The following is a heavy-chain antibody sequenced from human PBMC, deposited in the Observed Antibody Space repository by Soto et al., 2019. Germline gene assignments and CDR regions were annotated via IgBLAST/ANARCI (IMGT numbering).Heavy chain of an antibody. J-gene: IGHJ4*02. D-gene: IGHD2-8*02. CDR1: GGSFSAYS. Sequence: QVQLQQWGAGLLKPSETLSLTCAVSGGSFSAYSWTWIRQPPGTGLEWIGEINHSGSTNYNPSLKSRVTISVDPSKNQFSLKLTSGTAAATAVYSCAREKITGLFDYWGQGTLSPSPQ. CDR3: AREKITGLFDY. V-gene: IGHV4-34*01. CDR2: INHSGST.